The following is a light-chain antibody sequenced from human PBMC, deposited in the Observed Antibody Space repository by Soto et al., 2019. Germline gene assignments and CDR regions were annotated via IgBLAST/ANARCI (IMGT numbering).Light chain of an antibody. V-gene: IGKV1-5*03. Sequence: DIQMTQSPSTLSASVGDRVTITCRAGQSISSWLAWYQQRPGKAPKLLIYKASNLESGVPSRFSGSGSGTEFTLTISSLQPDDFATYYCQQYDIYWTFGQGTKVEIK. CDR1: QSISSW. CDR2: KAS. J-gene: IGKJ1*01. CDR3: QQYDIYWT.